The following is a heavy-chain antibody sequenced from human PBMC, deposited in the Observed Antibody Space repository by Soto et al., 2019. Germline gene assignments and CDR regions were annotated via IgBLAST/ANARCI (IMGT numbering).Heavy chain of an antibody. J-gene: IGHJ3*02. CDR1: GFSFSSFE. Sequence: VQLVESGGGLVQPGGSLRLSCAASGFSFSSFEMNWVRQAPGKGLEWVSYIRSSSGTKYYADSVKGRFTISRDNAQNSLYLEMNSLRAEDTAVYYCASSIVVIPAAKAFDIWGQGTMVTVSS. CDR2: IRSSSGTK. CDR3: ASSIVVIPAAKAFDI. V-gene: IGHV3-48*03. D-gene: IGHD2-2*01.